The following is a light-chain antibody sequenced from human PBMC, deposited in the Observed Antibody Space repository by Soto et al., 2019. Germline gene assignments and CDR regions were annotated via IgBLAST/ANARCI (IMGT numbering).Light chain of an antibody. V-gene: IGKV3-20*01. CDR1: QGISSSY. J-gene: IGKJ1*01. Sequence: EIVLTQSPGTLSLSPGERATLSCRASQGISSSYLAWYQQKPGQDPRLLIYATSSRDTGIPDRISGSRSGKDFTITKSKLEPEDVAVYFGQHYRSSQWTFDEWTKVDI. CDR2: ATS. CDR3: QHYRSSQWT.